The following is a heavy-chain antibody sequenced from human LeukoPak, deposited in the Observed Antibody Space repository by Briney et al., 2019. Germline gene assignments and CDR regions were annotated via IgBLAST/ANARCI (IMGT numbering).Heavy chain of an antibody. CDR3: ARDISSSYYYYMDV. J-gene: IGHJ6*03. CDR1: GFTFSSYS. CDR2: ISSSSSYI. Sequence: GGSLRLSCAASGFTFSSYSMNWVRQAPGKGLEWVSSISSSSSYIYYADSVKGRFTISRDNAKNSLYLQMNSLRAEDTAMYYCARDISSSYYYYMDVWGKGTTVTVSS. D-gene: IGHD6-6*01. V-gene: IGHV3-21*01.